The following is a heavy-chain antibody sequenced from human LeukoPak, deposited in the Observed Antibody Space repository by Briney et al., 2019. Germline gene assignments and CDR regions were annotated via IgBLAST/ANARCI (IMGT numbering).Heavy chain of an antibody. D-gene: IGHD7-27*01. V-gene: IGHV1-18*01. CDR2: ISAYNGNT. Sequence: GASVKVSCKASGYTFTSYAMNWVRQAPGQGLEWMGWISAYNGNTNYAQKLQGRVTMTTDTSTSTAYMELRSLRSDDTAVYYCARVYPYLGAYYYMDVWGKGTTVTVSS. CDR3: ARVYPYLGAYYYMDV. J-gene: IGHJ6*03. CDR1: GYTFTSYA.